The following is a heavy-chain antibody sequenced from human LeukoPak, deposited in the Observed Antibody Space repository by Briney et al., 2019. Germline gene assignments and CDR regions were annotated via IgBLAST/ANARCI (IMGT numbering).Heavy chain of an antibody. V-gene: IGHV3-30*18. CDR3: AKDSSTWYAHQVDY. J-gene: IGHJ4*02. CDR1: GFTFSGYG. D-gene: IGHD6-13*01. Sequence: GRSLRLSCAASGFTFSGYGMHWVRQAPGKGLEWVAVISYDGSNKYYADSVKGRFTISRDNSKNTLHLQMNSLRAEDTAVYYCAKDSSTWYAHQVDYWGQGTLVTVSS. CDR2: ISYDGSNK.